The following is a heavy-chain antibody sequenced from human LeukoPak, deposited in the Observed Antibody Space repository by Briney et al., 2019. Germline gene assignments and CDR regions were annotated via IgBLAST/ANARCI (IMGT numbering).Heavy chain of an antibody. J-gene: IGHJ4*02. CDR3: TTAPLWFGELCDY. CDR1: GFTFSNAW. Sequence: GGSLRLSCAASGFTFSNAWMSWVRQAPGKGLEWLGRIKSKTDGGTTDYAAPVKGRFTISRDDSKNTLYLQMNSLKTEDTAVYYCTTAPLWFGELCDYWGQGTLVTVSS. CDR2: IKSKTDGGTT. D-gene: IGHD3-10*01. V-gene: IGHV3-15*01.